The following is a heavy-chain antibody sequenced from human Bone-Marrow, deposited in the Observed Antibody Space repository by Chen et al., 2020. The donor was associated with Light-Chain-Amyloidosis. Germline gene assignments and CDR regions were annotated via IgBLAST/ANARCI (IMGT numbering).Heavy chain of an antibody. CDR3: VKDRFRGGRTGALDI. CDR1: GFNFSSFG. CDR2: VSGSTVST. V-gene: IGHV3-23*04. Sequence: EVQLVESGGGLVQPGGSLRLSCATSGFNFSSFGMSWVRQAPGKGLEWVSTVSGSTVSTYYAGAVKGRFIISRDNAKNSLYLQMNSLRPEDTALYYCVKDRFRGGRTGALDIWGQGTMVTVSS. D-gene: IGHD1-1*01. J-gene: IGHJ3*02.